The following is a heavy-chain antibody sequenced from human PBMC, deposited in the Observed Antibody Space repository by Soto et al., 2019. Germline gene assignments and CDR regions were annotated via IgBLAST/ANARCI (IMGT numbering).Heavy chain of an antibody. CDR2: ISAYNGNT. J-gene: IGHJ6*02. Sequence: GASVKVSCKASGYTFTIYGISCVRQAPVQWLEWMGCISAYNGNTNYAQKLQGRVTMTTDTSTSTAYMELRSLRSDDTAVYYCARVVVDYGDYELGMDVWGQGTTVTVSS. CDR3: ARVVVDYGDYELGMDV. CDR1: GYTFTIYG. D-gene: IGHD4-17*01. V-gene: IGHV1-18*04.